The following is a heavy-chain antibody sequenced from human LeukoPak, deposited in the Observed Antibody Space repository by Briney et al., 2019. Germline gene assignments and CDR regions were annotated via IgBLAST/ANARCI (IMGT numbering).Heavy chain of an antibody. CDR1: GGSISSYY. J-gene: IGHJ3*02. D-gene: IGHD3-22*01. Sequence: PSETLSLTCTVSGGSISSYYWSWIRQPPGKGLEWIGYIYYSGSTNYNPSLKSLVTISVDTSKNQFSLKLSSVTAADTAVYYCAREGIVVSTAFDIWGQGTMVTVSS. V-gene: IGHV4-59*01. CDR2: IYYSGST. CDR3: AREGIVVSTAFDI.